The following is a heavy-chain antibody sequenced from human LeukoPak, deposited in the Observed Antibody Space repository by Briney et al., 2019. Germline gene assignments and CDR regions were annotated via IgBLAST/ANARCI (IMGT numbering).Heavy chain of an antibody. V-gene: IGHV1-69*13. CDR2: IIPIFGTA. J-gene: IGHJ4*02. CDR3: ARAIYDTSGSGDY. Sequence: SVKVSCKASGGTFSSYAISWVRQAPGQGLEWMGGIIPIFGTANYAQKFQGRVTITADESTSTAYMELSSLRSEDTAVYYCARAIYDTSGSGDYWGQGTLVTVSS. D-gene: IGHD3-22*01. CDR1: GGTFSSYA.